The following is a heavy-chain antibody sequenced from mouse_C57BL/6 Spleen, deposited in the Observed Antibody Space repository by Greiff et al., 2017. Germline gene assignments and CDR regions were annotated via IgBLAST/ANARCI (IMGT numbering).Heavy chain of an antibody. V-gene: IGHV1-82*01. D-gene: IGHD3-2*02. J-gene: IGHJ2*01. Sequence: QVQLKQSGPELVKPGASVKISCKASGYAFSSSWMNWVKQRPGKGLEWIGRIYPGDGDTNYNGKFKGKATLTADKSSSTAYMQLSSLTSEDSAVYFCARQSSGYYDFDYWGQGTTLTVSS. CDR1: GYAFSSSW. CDR2: IYPGDGDT. CDR3: ARQSSGYYDFDY.